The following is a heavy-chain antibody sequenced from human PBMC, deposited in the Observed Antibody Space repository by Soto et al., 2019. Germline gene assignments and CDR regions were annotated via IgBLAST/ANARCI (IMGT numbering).Heavy chain of an antibody. J-gene: IGHJ6*02. D-gene: IGHD4-17*01. CDR2: IYWDDDK. V-gene: IGHV2-5*04. Sequence: QITLKESGPTLVEPTQTLTLTCTFSGFSLITTGSGVAWIRQHPGKALEWLALIYWDDDKRYSPSLKSRLTITKDTSKNQVVLTMTNMDPVDTGTYFCVPLMTAVTTFGMDVWGQGTAVTVSS. CDR1: GFSLITTGSG. CDR3: VPLMTAVTTFGMDV.